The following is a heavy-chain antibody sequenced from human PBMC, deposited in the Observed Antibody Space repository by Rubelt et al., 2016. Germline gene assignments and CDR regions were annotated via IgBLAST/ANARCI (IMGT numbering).Heavy chain of an antibody. D-gene: IGHD6-19*01. CDR1: GGSISSSSYY. CDR3: ARRIAVAGNDY. CDR2: IYYIGST. Sequence: QLQLQESGPGLVKPSETLSLTCTVSGGSISSSSYYWGWIRQPPGKGLEWIGSIYYIGSTYYNPSRKSRVAISVETSKNQFSLKLSSVTAADTAVYYCARRIAVAGNDYWGQGTLVTVSS. J-gene: IGHJ4*02. V-gene: IGHV4-39*01.